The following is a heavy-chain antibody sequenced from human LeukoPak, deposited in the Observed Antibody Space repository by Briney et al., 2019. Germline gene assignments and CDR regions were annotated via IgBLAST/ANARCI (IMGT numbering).Heavy chain of an antibody. CDR2: IYYSGST. Sequence: SETLSLTCTVSGGSFSTYYWSWIRQPPGKGLEWIGYIYYSGSTDYNPSLKSRVTMSVDTSKNQFSLKLTSVTAADTAVYYCARQYGDDARAFDYWGQGTLVTVSS. V-gene: IGHV4-59*08. D-gene: IGHD4-17*01. J-gene: IGHJ4*02. CDR3: ARQYGDDARAFDY. CDR1: GGSFSTYY.